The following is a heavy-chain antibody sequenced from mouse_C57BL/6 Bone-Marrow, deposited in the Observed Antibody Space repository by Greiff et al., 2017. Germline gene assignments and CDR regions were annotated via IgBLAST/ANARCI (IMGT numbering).Heavy chain of an antibody. V-gene: IGHV1-50*01. CDR1: GYTFTSYW. CDR2: IDPSDSYT. J-gene: IGHJ2*01. D-gene: IGHD2-12*01. Sequence: QVQLQQPGAELVKPGASVKMSCKASGYTFTSYWMQWVKQRPGQGLEWIGEIDPSDSYTNYNQKFKGKATLTVDTSSSTTYMQLSRLTSEDSAVYYCARGSYYYFDYWGQGTTLTVSS. CDR3: ARGSYYYFDY.